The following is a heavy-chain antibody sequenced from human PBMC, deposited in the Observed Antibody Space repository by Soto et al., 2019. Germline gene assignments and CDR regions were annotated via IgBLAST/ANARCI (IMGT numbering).Heavy chain of an antibody. D-gene: IGHD3-10*01. CDR2: VNPIVSMS. CDR1: GDTVSFYY. CDR3: ASSYGSGYRAFDY. Sequence: QVQLVQSGSEVKRPGSSVKVSCKASGDTVSFYYINWVRQAPGLGLEWMGRVNPIVSMSNYAQKFQGRVTMTADKSTSTAYMELSSLRSEDTAIYYCASSYGSGYRAFDYWGQGALVTVSS. V-gene: IGHV1-69*02. J-gene: IGHJ4*02.